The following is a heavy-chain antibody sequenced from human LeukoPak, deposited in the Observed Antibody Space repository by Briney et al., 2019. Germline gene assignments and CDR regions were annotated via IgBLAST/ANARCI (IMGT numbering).Heavy chain of an antibody. D-gene: IGHD6-6*01. Sequence: GGSLRLSCAASGFTVSSNYMSWVHQAPGKGLEWVSVIYSAGSTYYADSVKGRFTISRDNSKNTLYLQMNSLRAEDTAVYYCARDKGTSYLSSFDYWGQGTLVTVSS. V-gene: IGHV3-53*01. CDR3: ARDKGTSYLSSFDY. J-gene: IGHJ4*02. CDR1: GFTVSSNY. CDR2: IYSAGST.